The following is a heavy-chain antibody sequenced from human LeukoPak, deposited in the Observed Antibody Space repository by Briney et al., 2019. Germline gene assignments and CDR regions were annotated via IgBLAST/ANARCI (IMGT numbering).Heavy chain of an antibody. D-gene: IGHD2-2*01. CDR1: GYTFTYYY. CDR2: ISAYNGNT. Sequence: ASVKVSCKASGYTFTYYYMHWVRQAPGQGLEWMGWISAYNGNTNYAQKLQGRVTMTTDTSTSTAYMELRSLRSDDTAVYYCARDDESAAMLIDYWGQGTLVTVSS. J-gene: IGHJ4*02. CDR3: ARDDESAAMLIDY. V-gene: IGHV1-18*04.